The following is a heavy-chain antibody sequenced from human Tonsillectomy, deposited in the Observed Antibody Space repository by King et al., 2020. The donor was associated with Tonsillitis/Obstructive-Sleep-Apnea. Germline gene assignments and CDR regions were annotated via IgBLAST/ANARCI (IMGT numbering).Heavy chain of an antibody. V-gene: IGHV4-34*01. J-gene: IGHJ4*02. CDR3: ARGRYNWNYVDY. Sequence: VQLQQWGAGLLKPSETLSLTCAVYGGSFSGYYWSWIRQPTGKGLEWIGEINHSGSTNYNPSLKSRVTISVDTSKNQFSLKLSSVTAADTAVYYCARGRYNWNYVDYWGQGTLVTVSS. D-gene: IGHD1-20*01. CDR1: GGSFSGYY. CDR2: INHSGST.